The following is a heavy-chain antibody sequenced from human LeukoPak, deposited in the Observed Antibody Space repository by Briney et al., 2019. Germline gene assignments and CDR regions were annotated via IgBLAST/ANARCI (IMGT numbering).Heavy chain of an antibody. CDR3: ASDGSGGNSPLYYFDY. CDR2: INAGNGNT. CDR1: GYTFTSYA. Sequence: ASVKVSCKASGYTFTSYAMHWVRQAPGQRLEWMGWINAGNGNTKYSQKFQGRVTITRDTSASTAYMELSSLRSEDTAVYYCASDGSGGNSPLYYFDYWGQGTLVTVSS. D-gene: IGHD4-23*01. J-gene: IGHJ4*02. V-gene: IGHV1-3*01.